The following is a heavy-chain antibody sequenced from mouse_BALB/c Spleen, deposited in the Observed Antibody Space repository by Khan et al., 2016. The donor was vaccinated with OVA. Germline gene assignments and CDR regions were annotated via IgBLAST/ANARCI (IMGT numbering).Heavy chain of an antibody. J-gene: IGHJ4*01. CDR1: GFSLTDYA. V-gene: IGHV2-6-5*01. Sequence: QVQLKESGPGLVAPSQSLSITCTVSGFSLTDYAVSWIRQPPGKGLEWLGVIWVSGSKYYNSVLKPRLSISKDNSKSQVFLKMNSLQTDDTAMYFCARDPPYYSMDYWGHGTSVTVSS. CDR3: ARDPPYYSMDY. CDR2: IWVSGSK.